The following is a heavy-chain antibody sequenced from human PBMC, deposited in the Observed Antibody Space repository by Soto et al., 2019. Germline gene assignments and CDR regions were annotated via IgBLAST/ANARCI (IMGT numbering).Heavy chain of an antibody. Sequence: PSGQDTCKAPGTTFPSSAIRRLRQTPGQGLEWMGGIIPMYNSPTYAQKFRGRLTITADESTSTAYMELSSLRSEDTAVYYCARGIGRYSSSFDYWGQGTLVKVSS. CDR3: ARGIGRYSSSFDY. CDR2: IIPMYNSP. V-gene: IGHV1-69*01. D-gene: IGHD6-6*01. CDR1: GTTFPSSA. J-gene: IGHJ4*02.